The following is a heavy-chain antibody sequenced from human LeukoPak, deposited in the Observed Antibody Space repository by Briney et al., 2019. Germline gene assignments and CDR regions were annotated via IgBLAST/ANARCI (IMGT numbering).Heavy chain of an antibody. CDR1: GFTFSSYW. CDR2: IWYDGSNK. Sequence: PGGSLRLSCAASGFTFSSYWMAWVRQAPGKGLEWVAVIWYDGSNKYYADSVKGRFTISRDNSKNTLYLQMNSLRAEDTAVYYCARDLAYSSLDDYWGQGTLVTVSS. CDR3: ARDLAYSSLDDY. V-gene: IGHV3-33*08. D-gene: IGHD6-6*01. J-gene: IGHJ4*02.